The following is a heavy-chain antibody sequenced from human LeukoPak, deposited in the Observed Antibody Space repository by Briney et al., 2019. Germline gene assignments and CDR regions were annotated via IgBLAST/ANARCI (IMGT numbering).Heavy chain of an antibody. CDR1: GFTFSSYA. CDR3: ANPPYSGSVGSVDY. V-gene: IGHV3-23*01. Sequence: GGSLRLSCAASGFTFSSYAMSWVRQAPGKGLEWVSAISGSGGSTYYADSVKGRFTISRDNSKNTLYLQMNSLRAEDTAVYYCANPPYSGSVGSVDYWGQGTLVTVSS. D-gene: IGHD1-26*01. J-gene: IGHJ4*02. CDR2: ISGSGGST.